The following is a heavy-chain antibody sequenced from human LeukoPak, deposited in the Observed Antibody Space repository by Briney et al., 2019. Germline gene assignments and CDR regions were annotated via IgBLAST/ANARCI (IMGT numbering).Heavy chain of an antibody. J-gene: IGHJ4*02. D-gene: IGHD3-10*01. CDR1: GYTFTSYG. V-gene: IGHV1-18*01. CDR3: AREAYYGSGAYFDY. Sequence: ASVKVSCKASGYTFTSYGISWVRQAPGQGLEWMGWISAYNGNTNYAQKLQGRVTMTTDTSTSTAYMELRSLRSDGTAMYYCAREAYYGSGAYFDYWGQGTLVTVSS. CDR2: ISAYNGNT.